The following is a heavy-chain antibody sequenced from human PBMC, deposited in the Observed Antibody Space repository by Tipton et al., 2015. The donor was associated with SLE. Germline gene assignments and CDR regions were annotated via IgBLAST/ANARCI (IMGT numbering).Heavy chain of an antibody. CDR1: GGSFSGYY. Sequence: TLSLTCAVYGGSFSGYYWSWIRQPPGKGPEWIGEINHSGSTNYNPSLKSRVTVLVDTSKNQFSLKLRSLTAADTAVYYCARDPQGDERAPAAWWGQGTLVIVSS. J-gene: IGHJ4*02. CDR3: ARDPQGDERAPAAW. V-gene: IGHV4-34*01. D-gene: IGHD3-16*01. CDR2: INHSGST.